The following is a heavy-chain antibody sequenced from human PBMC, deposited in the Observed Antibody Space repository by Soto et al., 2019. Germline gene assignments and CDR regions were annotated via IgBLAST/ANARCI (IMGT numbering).Heavy chain of an antibody. V-gene: IGHV1-3*01. CDR2: INAANGNA. CDR1: GYTFRRYA. D-gene: IGHD1-1*01. Sequence: QGRLVQSGAEVKKPGASVRVSCKTSGYTFRRYAMHWVRQAPGQTLEWMGWINAANGNAKCAQHFEDRLTITRATSPATVYIELTSLTSADTAIYFCASEGQELAGDHLRQGPMVTVSS. J-gene: IGHJ4*02. CDR3: ASEGQELAGDH.